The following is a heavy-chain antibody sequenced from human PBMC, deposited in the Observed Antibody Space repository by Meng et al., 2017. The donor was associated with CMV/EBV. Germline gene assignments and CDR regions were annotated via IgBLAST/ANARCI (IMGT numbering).Heavy chain of an antibody. CDR2: ITLYNGNT. CDR1: GYTFTYCS. V-gene: IGHV1-68*01. D-gene: IGHD2-2*01. Sequence: ASVKVSCKASGYTFTYCSLHWLQQAPGQGLERMRWITLYNGNTNYAKKFQGRVTITRDMSLRTAYIELSSLRSEDSAVYYCARDLLGYCSSTSCPPYWGQGTLVTVSS. J-gene: IGHJ4*02. CDR3: ARDLLGYCSSTSCPPY.